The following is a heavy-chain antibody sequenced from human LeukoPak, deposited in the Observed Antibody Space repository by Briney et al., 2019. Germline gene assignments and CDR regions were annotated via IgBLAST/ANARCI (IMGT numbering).Heavy chain of an antibody. D-gene: IGHD3-22*01. CDR2: IYYSGRT. CDR1: GVSISSTSYY. V-gene: IGHV4-39*07. Sequence: PSETLSLTCTVSGVSISSTSYYWGWIRQPPGKGLEWIGSIYYSGRTYYNPSLKSRVTTSVDTSKNQFSLRLSSVTAADTAVYYCARAGAHYYDSSGYDYWGQGTLVTVSS. CDR3: ARAGAHYYDSSGYDY. J-gene: IGHJ4*02.